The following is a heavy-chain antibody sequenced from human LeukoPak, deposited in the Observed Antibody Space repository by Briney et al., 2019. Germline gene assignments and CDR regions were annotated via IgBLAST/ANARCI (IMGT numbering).Heavy chain of an antibody. CDR1: GGSISSYY. Sequence: PSETLSLTCTVSGGSISSYYWSWIRQPPGKGLEWIGYIYYSGNTNYNPSLKSRVTMSIDTSKNQFSLKLNSVTAADTAVYYCAREGLSRGPDDLWGRGTLVTVSS. J-gene: IGHJ2*01. D-gene: IGHD3-22*01. CDR2: IYYSGNT. CDR3: AREGLSRGPDDL. V-gene: IGHV4-59*12.